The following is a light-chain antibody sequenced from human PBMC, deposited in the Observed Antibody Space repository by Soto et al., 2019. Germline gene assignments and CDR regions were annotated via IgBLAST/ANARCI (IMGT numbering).Light chain of an antibody. V-gene: IGLV2-11*01. CDR2: DVS. CDR3: CSYVGSFSDV. CDR1: SSDVGGYNS. J-gene: IGLJ1*01. Sequence: QSALTQPRSVSGSPGPSVTISCTGTSSDVGGYNSVSWYQQHPGKAPKLMIYDVSKRPSGVPDRFSGSKSGNTASLTISGLQAEDEADYYCCSYVGSFSDVFATGTQLTVL.